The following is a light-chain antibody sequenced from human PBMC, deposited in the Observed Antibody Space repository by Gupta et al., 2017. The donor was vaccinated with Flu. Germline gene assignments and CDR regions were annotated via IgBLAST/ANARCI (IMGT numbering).Light chain of an antibody. CDR1: SSDVGGYNY. V-gene: IGLV2-14*01. CDR3: SSYTSSNSLE. J-gene: IGLJ3*02. CDR2: EVI. Sequence: SSLPPHASVSGSPGQSITISCTGTSSDVGGYNYVSWYQHHPGKAPKLMIYEVINRPSGVSNRFSGSKSGNTASLTISGLQAEDEADYYCSSYTSSNSLEFGGGTKLTVL.